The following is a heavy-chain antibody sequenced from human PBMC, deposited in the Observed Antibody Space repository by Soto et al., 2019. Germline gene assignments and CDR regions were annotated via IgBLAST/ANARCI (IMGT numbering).Heavy chain of an antibody. CDR1: GASISGGDYY. D-gene: IGHD3-22*01. Sequence: QVQLQESGPGLVKPSQTLSLTCTVSGASISGGDYYWTWIRQPPGKGLEWIGSIYYTGNTYSNPSLESRLSISVDPSNNQFALTLTSVTAPDTAIYYCARATYDSSTYYLGYWGQGTLVTVSS. CDR2: IYYTGNT. J-gene: IGHJ4*02. V-gene: IGHV4-30-4*01. CDR3: ARATYDSSTYYLGY.